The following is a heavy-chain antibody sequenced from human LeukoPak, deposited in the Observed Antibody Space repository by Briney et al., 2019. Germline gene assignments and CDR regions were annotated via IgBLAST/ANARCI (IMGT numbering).Heavy chain of an antibody. V-gene: IGHV3-23*01. CDR3: AKDRRITFGGVISSPEYFQH. CDR2: ISGSGGST. D-gene: IGHD3-16*02. CDR1: GFTFSSYA. J-gene: IGHJ1*01. Sequence: GSLRLSCAASGFTFSSYAMSWVRQAPGKGLEWVSAISGSGGSTYYADSEKGRFTISRDNSKNTLYLQMNSLRAEDTAVYYCAKDRRITFGGVISSPEYFQHWGQGTLVTVSS.